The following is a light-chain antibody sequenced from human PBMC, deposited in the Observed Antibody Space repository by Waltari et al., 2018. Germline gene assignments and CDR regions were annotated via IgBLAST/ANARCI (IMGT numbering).Light chain of an antibody. Sequence: EIVLTQSQATLSLSPGERATLSCRASPSVSSYLAWYQQKPGQAPRLLIYDASNRATGIPARFSGSGSGTDFTLTISSLEPEDFAVYYCQQRSNWPQYTFGQGTKLEIK. CDR3: QQRSNWPQYT. V-gene: IGKV3-11*01. CDR2: DAS. CDR1: PSVSSY. J-gene: IGKJ2*01.